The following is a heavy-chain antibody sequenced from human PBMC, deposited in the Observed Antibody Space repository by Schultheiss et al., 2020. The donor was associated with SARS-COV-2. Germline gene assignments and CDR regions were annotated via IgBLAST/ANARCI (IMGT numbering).Heavy chain of an antibody. Sequence: SETLSLTCAVYGGSFSGYYWSWIRQPPGKGLEWIGEINHSGSTNYNPSLKSRVTISVDTSKNQFSLKLSSVTAADTAVYYCARTGGVPAAMGWFDPWGQGTLVTVS. CDR3: ARTGGVPAAMGWFDP. J-gene: IGHJ5*02. CDR2: INHSGST. CDR1: GGSFSGYY. D-gene: IGHD2-2*01. V-gene: IGHV4-34*01.